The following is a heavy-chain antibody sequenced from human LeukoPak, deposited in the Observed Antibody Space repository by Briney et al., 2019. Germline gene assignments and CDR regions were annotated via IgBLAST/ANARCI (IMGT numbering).Heavy chain of an antibody. CDR2: IYYSGST. J-gene: IGHJ4*02. CDR3: ARGRGMGGKTVDY. Sequence: SETLSLTCTVSGGSISSYYRSWIRQPPGKGLEWIGYIYYSGSTNYNPSLKSRVTISVDTSKNQFSLKLSSVTAADTAVYYCARGRGMGGKTVDYWGQGTLVTVSS. CDR1: GGSISSYY. D-gene: IGHD3-16*01. V-gene: IGHV4-59*01.